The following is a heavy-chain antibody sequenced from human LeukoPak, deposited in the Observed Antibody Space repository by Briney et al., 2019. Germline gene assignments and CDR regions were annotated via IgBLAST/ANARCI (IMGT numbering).Heavy chain of an antibody. D-gene: IGHD3-10*01. J-gene: IGHJ5*02. CDR3: ARRRGKYYGSGSYTFNWFDP. CDR2: INHSGST. Sequence: SETLSLTCAVYGGSFSGYYWSWIRQPPGKGLEWIGEINHSGSTNYNPSPKSRVTISVDTSKNQFSLKLSSVTAADTAVYYCARRRGKYYGSGSYTFNWFDPWGQGTLVTVSS. V-gene: IGHV4-34*01. CDR1: GGSFSGYY.